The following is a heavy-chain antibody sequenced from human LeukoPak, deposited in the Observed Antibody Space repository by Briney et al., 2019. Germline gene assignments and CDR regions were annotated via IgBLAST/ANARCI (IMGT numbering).Heavy chain of an antibody. CDR2: ISAYNGNT. Sequence: ASVKVSCKASGYTFTSYGISWVRQAPGQGLEWMGWISAYNGNTNYAQKLQGRVTMTTDISTSTAYMELRSLRSDDTAVYYCARFQEGLWFGELLSYYYGMDAWGQGTTVTVSS. CDR3: ARFQEGLWFGELLSYYYGMDA. J-gene: IGHJ6*02. CDR1: GYTFTSYG. D-gene: IGHD3-10*01. V-gene: IGHV1-18*01.